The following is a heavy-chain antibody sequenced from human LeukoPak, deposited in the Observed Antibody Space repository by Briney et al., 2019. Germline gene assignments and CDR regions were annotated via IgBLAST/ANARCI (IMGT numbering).Heavy chain of an antibody. V-gene: IGHV4-4*07. Sequence: SETLSLTCTVSGGSISDYYWIWIRQPAGKGLEWIGRFYSSGYTNSNPSLKSRVTISVDTSKNQFSLKLSSVTAADTAVYYCARRGYCSSTSCYGGAFDIWGQGTMVTVSS. CDR1: GGSISDYY. D-gene: IGHD2-2*03. J-gene: IGHJ3*02. CDR3: ARRGYCSSTSCYGGAFDI. CDR2: FYSSGYT.